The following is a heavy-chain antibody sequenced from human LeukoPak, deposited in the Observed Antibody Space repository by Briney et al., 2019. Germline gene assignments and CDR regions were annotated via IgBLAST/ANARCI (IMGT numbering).Heavy chain of an antibody. Sequence: SQTLSLTCTVSGGSISSGGYYWSWIRQHPGKGLEWIGYIYYSGSTYYNPSLKSRVTISVDTSKNQFSLKLSSVTAADTAVYYRARVGATTLDNWFDPWGQGTLVTVSS. CDR2: IYYSGST. CDR1: GGSISSGGYY. V-gene: IGHV4-31*03. J-gene: IGHJ5*02. D-gene: IGHD1-26*01. CDR3: ARVGATTLDNWFDP.